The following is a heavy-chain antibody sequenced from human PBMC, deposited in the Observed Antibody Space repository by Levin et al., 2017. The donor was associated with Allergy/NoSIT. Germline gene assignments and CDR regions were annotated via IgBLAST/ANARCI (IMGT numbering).Heavy chain of an antibody. Sequence: GESLKISCAASGFTFSNYAMSWVRQAPGKGLEWVSAVSGGGSSTYYADSVKGRFTISKDYSKNTLYLQMNSLRAEDTALYYCAKDRVGSTAVTNLDYWGQGTLVTVSS. CDR2: VSGGGSST. CDR3: AKDRVGSTAVTNLDY. D-gene: IGHD5/OR15-5a*01. V-gene: IGHV3-23*01. CDR1: GFTFSNYA. J-gene: IGHJ4*02.